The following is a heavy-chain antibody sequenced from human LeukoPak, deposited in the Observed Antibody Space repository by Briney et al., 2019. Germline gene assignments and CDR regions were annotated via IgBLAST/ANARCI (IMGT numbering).Heavy chain of an antibody. CDR2: ISGSGGST. V-gene: IGHV3-23*01. Sequence: GGSLRLSCAASGYTFSSYAMSWVPQAPGKGLEWVSAISGSGGSTYYADSVKGRFTISRDNSKNTLYRQMNSVRAEDTAVYYCARQAGWFDPWGQGTLVTVSS. CDR3: ARQAGWFDP. J-gene: IGHJ5*02. D-gene: IGHD3-10*01. CDR1: GYTFSSYA.